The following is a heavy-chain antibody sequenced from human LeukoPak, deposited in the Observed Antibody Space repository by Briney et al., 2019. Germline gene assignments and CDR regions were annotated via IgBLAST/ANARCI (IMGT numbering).Heavy chain of an antibody. Sequence: PGGSLRLSCTVSGFTVSSNSMSWVRQAPGKGLEWVSFIYSDNTHYSGSVKGRFTISRDNSKNTLYLQMNSLRAEDTAVYYCARAKLWFGEPNAFDIWGQGTMVTVSS. CDR1: GFTVSSNS. J-gene: IGHJ3*02. CDR3: ARAKLWFGEPNAFDI. CDR2: IYSDNT. V-gene: IGHV3-53*01. D-gene: IGHD3-10*01.